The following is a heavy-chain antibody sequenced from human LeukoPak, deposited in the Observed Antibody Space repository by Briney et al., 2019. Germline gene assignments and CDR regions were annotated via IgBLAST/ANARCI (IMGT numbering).Heavy chain of an antibody. CDR1: GFTFSSYA. CDR2: ISGSGGST. Sequence: PGGSLRLSCAASGFTFSSYAMGWVRQAPGKGLEWVSAISGSGGSTYYADSVKGRFTISRDNSKNTLYLQMNSLRAEDTAVYYCAKDYQTSSIFGVVIIACDYWGQGTLVTVSS. V-gene: IGHV3-23*01. CDR3: AKDYQTSSIFGVVIIACDY. J-gene: IGHJ4*02. D-gene: IGHD3-3*01.